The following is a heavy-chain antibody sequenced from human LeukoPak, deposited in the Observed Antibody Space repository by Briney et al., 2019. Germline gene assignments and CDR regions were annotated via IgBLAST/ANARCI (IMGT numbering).Heavy chain of an antibody. CDR1: GFTFSSYW. D-gene: IGHD5-12*01. CDR3: ARDRGYSGYDKADY. J-gene: IGHJ4*02. Sequence: GGSLRLSCAASGFTFSSYWMSWVRQAPGKGLEWVANIKQDGSEKYYVDSVKGRFTISRDNAKNSLYLQMNSLRAEDTAVYYCARDRGYSGYDKADYWGQGTLVTVSS. V-gene: IGHV3-7*01. CDR2: IKQDGSEK.